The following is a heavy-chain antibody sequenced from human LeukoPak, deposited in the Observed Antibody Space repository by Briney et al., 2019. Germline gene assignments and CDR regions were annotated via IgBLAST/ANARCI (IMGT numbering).Heavy chain of an antibody. CDR2: IYYSGST. V-gene: IGHV4-59*12. CDR1: GDSISSYY. J-gene: IGHJ6*03. Sequence: SETLSLTCTVSGDSISSYYWSWIRQPPGKRLEWIGYIYYSGSTNYNPSLKSRVTISVDTSKNQFSLNLRSVTAADTAVYYCARRIRAYYYMDVWGEGTTVTVS. CDR3: ARRIRAYYYMDV.